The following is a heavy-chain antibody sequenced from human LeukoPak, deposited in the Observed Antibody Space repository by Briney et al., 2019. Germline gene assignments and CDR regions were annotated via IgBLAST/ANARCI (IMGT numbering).Heavy chain of an antibody. J-gene: IGHJ4*02. D-gene: IGHD3-10*01. V-gene: IGHV3-74*01. Sequence: GGSLRLSCAASGFTFSSYWMHWVRQAPGEGLVWVSRINSDGSKISYADSVKGRFTISRDNAKNTLYLQMNSLRAEDTAVYYCARDYYGSGSYSDSLDYWGQGTLVTVSS. CDR2: INSDGSKI. CDR1: GFTFSSYW. CDR3: ARDYYGSGSYSDSLDY.